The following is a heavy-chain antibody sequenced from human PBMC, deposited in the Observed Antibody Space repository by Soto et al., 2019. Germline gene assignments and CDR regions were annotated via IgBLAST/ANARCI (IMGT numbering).Heavy chain of an antibody. Sequence: ASVEVSCKASGYTFIGHYMHWVRQAPGQGLEWMGWINPNSGGTNYAQKFQGRVTMTRDTSIRTAYMELSGLRSDDTAVYYCARXSYYDILTGYSRNAFDIWGRGTMVTVSS. J-gene: IGHJ3*02. V-gene: IGHV1-2*02. CDR1: GYTFIGHY. CDR2: INPNSGGT. D-gene: IGHD3-9*01. CDR3: ARXSYYDILTGYSRNAFDI.